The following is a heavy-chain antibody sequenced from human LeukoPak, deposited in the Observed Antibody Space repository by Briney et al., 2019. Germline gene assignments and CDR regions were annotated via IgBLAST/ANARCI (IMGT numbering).Heavy chain of an antibody. D-gene: IGHD5-24*01. CDR3: ARDPGDGYNLIDY. CDR2: INPNSGST. Sequence: GASVTVSCKASGYTFTGHYMHWVRQARGQGLEWMGWINPNSGSTNYAQKFQGRVTMTRDTSISTAYMELSRLKSDDTAVYYCARDPGDGYNLIDYWGQGTLVTVSS. J-gene: IGHJ4*02. V-gene: IGHV1-2*02. CDR1: GYTFTGHY.